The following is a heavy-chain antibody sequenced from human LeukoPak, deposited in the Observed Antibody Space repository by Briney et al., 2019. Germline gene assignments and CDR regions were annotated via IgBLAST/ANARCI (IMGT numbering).Heavy chain of an antibody. D-gene: IGHD6-13*01. V-gene: IGHV3-53*04. Sequence: PGGSLRLSCAASGFTVSSNYMSWVRQAPGTGLEWVSVIYSGGSTYYADSVKGRFTISRHNSKNTLYLQMNSLRAEDTAVYYCARVWRSSWFHYYYYYGMDVWGQGTTVTVSS. CDR1: GFTVSSNY. CDR2: IYSGGST. CDR3: ARVWRSSWFHYYYYYGMDV. J-gene: IGHJ6*02.